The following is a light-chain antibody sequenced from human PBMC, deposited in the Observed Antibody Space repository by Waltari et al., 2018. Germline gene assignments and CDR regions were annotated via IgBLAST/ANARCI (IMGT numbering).Light chain of an antibody. CDR1: QNVLNSCNNQNC. CDR3: QQRSNWLIT. J-gene: IGKJ5*01. Sequence: VMTQSPDSLAVSLGERATINCKSRQNVLNSCNNQNCLAWYQQKPGQAPRLLIYDASNRATGIPARFSGSGSGTDFTLTISSLEPEDFAVYYCQQRSNWLITFGQGTRLEIK. V-gene: IGKV3-11*01. CDR2: DAS.